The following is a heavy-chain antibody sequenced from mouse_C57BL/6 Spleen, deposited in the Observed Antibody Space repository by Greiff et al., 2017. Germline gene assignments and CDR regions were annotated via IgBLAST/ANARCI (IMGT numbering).Heavy chain of an antibody. V-gene: IGHV1-82*01. CDR1: GYAFSSSW. D-gene: IGHD2-2*01. Sequence: QVQLKESGPELVKPGASVKISCKASGYAFSSSWMNWVKQRPGKGLEWIGRIYPGDGDTNYNGKFKGKATLTADKSSSTAYMQLSSLTSEDSAVYFRARHGYDGRGGYYAMDDWGQGTSVTVSS. J-gene: IGHJ4*01. CDR3: ARHGYDGRGGYYAMDD. CDR2: IYPGDGDT.